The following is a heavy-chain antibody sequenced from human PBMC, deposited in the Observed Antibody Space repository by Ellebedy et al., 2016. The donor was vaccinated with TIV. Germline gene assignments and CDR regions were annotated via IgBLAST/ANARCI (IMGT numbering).Heavy chain of an antibody. CDR1: GGSISSSSYY. Sequence: SETLSLXCTVSGGSISSSSYYWGWIRQPPGKGLEWIGSIYYSGSTYYNPSLKSRVTISVDTSKNQFSPKLSSVTAANTAVYYCASGGEQWLVRRIRIFDYWGQGTLVTVSS. V-gene: IGHV4-39*07. D-gene: IGHD6-19*01. CDR2: IYYSGST. J-gene: IGHJ4*02. CDR3: ASGGEQWLVRRIRIFDY.